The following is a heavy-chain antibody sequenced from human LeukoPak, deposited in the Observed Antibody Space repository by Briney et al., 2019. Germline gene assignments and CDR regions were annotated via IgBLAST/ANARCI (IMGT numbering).Heavy chain of an antibody. V-gene: IGHV3-23*01. CDR2: ISGSGGST. CDR3: AKEARPGYCSGGSCSWFDP. D-gene: IGHD2-15*01. Sequence: GGSLRLSCAASGFTFSNYAMTWVRQAPGKGLQWVSAISGSGGSTYYADSVKGRFTISRDNLKNTLYLQVNSLRVEDTAVYYCAKEARPGYCSGGSCSWFDPGGQGALVTVSA. J-gene: IGHJ5*02. CDR1: GFTFSNYA.